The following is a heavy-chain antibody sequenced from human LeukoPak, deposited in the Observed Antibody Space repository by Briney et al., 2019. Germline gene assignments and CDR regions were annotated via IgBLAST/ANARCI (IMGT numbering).Heavy chain of an antibody. CDR1: GGSFSGYY. D-gene: IGHD3-22*01. CDR2: INHSGST. V-gene: IGHV4-34*01. J-gene: IGHJ4*02. CDR3: ARGIYYDSSGPDY. Sequence: PSETLSLTCAVYGGSFSGYYWSWIRQPPGKGLEWIGEINHSGSTNYNPSLKSRVTISVDTSQNQFSLKLSSVTAADTAVYYCARGIYYDSSGPDYWGQGTLVTVSS.